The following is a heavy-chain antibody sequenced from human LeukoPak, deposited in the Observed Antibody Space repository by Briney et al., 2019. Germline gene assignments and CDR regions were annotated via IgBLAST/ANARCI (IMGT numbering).Heavy chain of an antibody. D-gene: IGHD6-13*01. V-gene: IGHV1-46*01. CDR3: ARDEGSSSRYS. Sequence: ASVKVSCKASGYTFTSNYIHWVRQAPGQGLEWMGMIYPRDGSTSYAQKFQGRVTITRDPSASTAYMELSSLRSEDTAVYYCARDEGSSSRYSWGQGTMVTVSS. CDR2: IYPRDGST. J-gene: IGHJ3*01. CDR1: GYTFTSNY.